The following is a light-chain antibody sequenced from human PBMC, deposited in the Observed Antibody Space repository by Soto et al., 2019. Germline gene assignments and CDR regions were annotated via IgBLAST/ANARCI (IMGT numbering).Light chain of an antibody. CDR3: QQYNRWPPIT. Sequence: EIVMTQSPATLSVSPGEGVTLSCRARQSVGRNLAWYQQKPGQAPRLLIYEASTRATGLPARFSGSGSGTEFTLTITSLQSEDFAVYFCQQYNRWPPITFGQGTRLEIK. CDR2: EAS. CDR1: QSVGRN. J-gene: IGKJ5*01. V-gene: IGKV3-15*01.